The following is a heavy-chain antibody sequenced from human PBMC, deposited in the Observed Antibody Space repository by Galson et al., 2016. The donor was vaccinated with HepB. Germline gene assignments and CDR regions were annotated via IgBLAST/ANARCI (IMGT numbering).Heavy chain of an antibody. CDR1: GFTFSSYT. J-gene: IGHJ4*02. CDR3: ARVLFGSGSYWCLDV. Sequence: SLRLSCAASGFTFSSYTMNWVRQAPGKGLEWVSYISGNGATIYYADSVKGRFTLTRDNAKNSLYLQMNSLRDEDTAVYFCARVLFGSGSYWCLDVWGQGTLVTVSS. CDR2: ISGNGATI. D-gene: IGHD3-10*01. V-gene: IGHV3-48*02.